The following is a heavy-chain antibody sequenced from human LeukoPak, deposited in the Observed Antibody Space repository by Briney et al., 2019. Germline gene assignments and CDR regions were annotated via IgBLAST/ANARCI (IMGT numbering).Heavy chain of an antibody. CDR1: GYTLTSYD. D-gene: IGHD2-21*01. CDR3: ARGGFLDAFDI. V-gene: IGHV1-2*02. J-gene: IGHJ3*02. CDR2: INPNSGGT. Sequence: ASVKVSCKASGYTLTSYDINWVRQAPGQGLEWMGWINPNSGGTNYAQKFQGRVTMTRDTSISTAYMELSRLRSDDTAVYYCARGGFLDAFDIWGQGTMVTVSS.